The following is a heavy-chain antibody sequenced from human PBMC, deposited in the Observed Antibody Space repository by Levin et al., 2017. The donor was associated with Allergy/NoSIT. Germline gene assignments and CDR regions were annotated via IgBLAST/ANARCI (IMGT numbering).Heavy chain of an antibody. J-gene: IGHJ4*02. CDR3: AKADSSGWYLIFFDY. CDR1: RFTFSSYA. CDR2: ISGSAGST. D-gene: IGHD6-19*01. V-gene: IGHV3-23*01. Sequence: TGGSLRLSCAASRFTFSSYAMGWVRQAPGKGLEWVSGISGSAGSTYYADSVKGRFTISRDKSKNTLYLQMNSLRAEDTAVYYCAKADSSGWYLIFFDYWGQGTLVTVSS.